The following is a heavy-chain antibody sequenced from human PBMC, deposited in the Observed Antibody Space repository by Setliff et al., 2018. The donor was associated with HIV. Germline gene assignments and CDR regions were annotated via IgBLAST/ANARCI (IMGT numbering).Heavy chain of an antibody. Sequence: RASVKVSCKASGGTFNSYAFSWVRQAPGQGLEWMAGIMPIFGTVSHTQKFQGRVRISTDESTNTVYMELTSLRSEDTAVYYCASGENLQPRMDVWGQGTTVTVSS. CDR2: IMPIFGTV. CDR3: ASGENLQPRMDV. D-gene: IGHD5-18*01. J-gene: IGHJ6*02. CDR1: GGTFNSYA. V-gene: IGHV1-69*05.